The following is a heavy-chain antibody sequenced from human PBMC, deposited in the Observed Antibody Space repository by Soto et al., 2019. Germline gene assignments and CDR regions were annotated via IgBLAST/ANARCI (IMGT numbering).Heavy chain of an antibody. D-gene: IGHD2-8*01. V-gene: IGHV3-7*03. CDR1: GFTFSAYW. J-gene: IGHJ4*02. CDR2: IKNDGSEK. CDR3: ARGSNQDY. Sequence: EVQLVESGGDLVQPGGSLRLSCVASGFTFSAYWMSWVRQAPGKGLEWVATIKNDGSEKYYADAVRGRFTLSRDNTKRSFYLELGGLRAEDTAIYYCARGSNQDYWGQGTLVAVSS.